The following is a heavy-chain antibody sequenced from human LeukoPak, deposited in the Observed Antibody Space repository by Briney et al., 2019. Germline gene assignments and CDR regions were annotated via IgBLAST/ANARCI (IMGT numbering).Heavy chain of an antibody. CDR1: GFSFSSYV. V-gene: IGHV3-23*01. J-gene: IGHJ4*02. D-gene: IGHD5-24*01. CDR2: VSASGRAT. Sequence: PGGSLRLSCAASGFSFSSYVMSWVRQAPGEGLEWVSTVSASGRATYYADSVKGRFTVSRDNSKNTVFLQMSSLRAEDTAVYYCAKTGTEEGYGIYFDHWGQGTLVTVSS. CDR3: AKTGTEEGYGIYFDH.